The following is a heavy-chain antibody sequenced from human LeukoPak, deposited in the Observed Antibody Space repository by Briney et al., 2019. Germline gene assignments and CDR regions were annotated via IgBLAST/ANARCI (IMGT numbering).Heavy chain of an antibody. CDR3: VRENYDILTGYWDY. Sequence: GGALRLSCAASGLPDSSNYMSWVRQAPGEGLEWVSIIYSGGATYYADSVKGRFTIFRDNSKNTLYLQMNSLRAEDTAVYYCVRENYDILTGYWDYWGQGTLVTVSS. D-gene: IGHD3-9*01. J-gene: IGHJ4*02. V-gene: IGHV3-66*01. CDR1: GLPDSSNY. CDR2: IYSGGAT.